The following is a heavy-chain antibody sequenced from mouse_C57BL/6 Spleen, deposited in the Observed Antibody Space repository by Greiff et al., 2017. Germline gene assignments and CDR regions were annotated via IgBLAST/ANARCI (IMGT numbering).Heavy chain of an antibody. Sequence: QVQLQQPGAELVKPGASVKLSCKASGYWMPGRGLEWIGRIDPNSGGTKYNEKFKGKATLTAEKSSSTAYMQLSSLTSEDSAVYFCARHARGGAMDYWGQGTSVTVSS. CDR2: IDPNSGGT. CDR1: GYW. J-gene: IGHJ4*01. CDR3: ARHARGGAMDY. V-gene: IGHV1-62-3*01.